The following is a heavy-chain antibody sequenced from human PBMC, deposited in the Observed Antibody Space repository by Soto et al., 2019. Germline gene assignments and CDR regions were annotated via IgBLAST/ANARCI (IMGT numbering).Heavy chain of an antibody. CDR1: GGSISSGGYS. J-gene: IGHJ5*02. CDR2: IYHSGST. D-gene: IGHD3-10*01. V-gene: IGHV4-30-2*01. Sequence: SETLSLTCAVSGGSISSGGYSWSWIRQPPGKGLGWIGYIYHSGSTYYNPSLKSRVTISVDRSKNQFSLKLSSVTAADTAVYYCARGYYGSGSYYGWFDPWGQGTLVTVSS. CDR3: ARGYYGSGSYYGWFDP.